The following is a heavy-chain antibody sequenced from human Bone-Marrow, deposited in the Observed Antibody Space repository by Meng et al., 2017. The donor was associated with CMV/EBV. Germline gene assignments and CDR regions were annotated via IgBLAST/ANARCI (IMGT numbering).Heavy chain of an antibody. CDR1: FTAYY. Sequence: FTAYYMQWVRQAPGQGLEWMGWINPKSGDTNYAQKFQGRVTVTRDTSSNTAYMELSRLRFDDTAVYYCARDAADIVVVPVAKWWFDPWGQGTLVTVSS. CDR3: ARDAADIVVVPVAKWWFDP. J-gene: IGHJ5*02. CDR2: INPKSGDT. D-gene: IGHD2-2*01. V-gene: IGHV1-2*02.